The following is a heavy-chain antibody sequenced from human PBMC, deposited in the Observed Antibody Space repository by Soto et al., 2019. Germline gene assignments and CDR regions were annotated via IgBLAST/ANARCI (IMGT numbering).Heavy chain of an antibody. J-gene: IGHJ3*02. V-gene: IGHV3-30-3*01. Sequence: QVQLVESGGGVVQPGRSLRLSCAASGFTFSSYAMHWVRQAPGKGLEWVAVISYDGSNKYYADSVKGRFTISRDNSKNTLYLQMNSLRAEDTAVYYRARGGTGAYDAFDIWGQGTMVTVSS. D-gene: IGHD1-1*01. CDR1: GFTFSSYA. CDR3: ARGGTGAYDAFDI. CDR2: ISYDGSNK.